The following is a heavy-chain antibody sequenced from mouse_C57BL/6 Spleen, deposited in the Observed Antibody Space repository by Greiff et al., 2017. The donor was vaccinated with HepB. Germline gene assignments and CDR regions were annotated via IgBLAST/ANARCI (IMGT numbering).Heavy chain of an antibody. CDR2: IDPSDSYT. CDR1: GYTFTSYW. D-gene: IGHD3-2*02. J-gene: IGHJ2*01. Sequence: VQLQQPGAELVKPGASVKLSCKASGYTFTSYWMQWVKQRPGQGLEWIGEIDPSDSYTNYNQKFKGKATLTVDTSSSTAYMQLSSLTSEDSAVYYCARRGSSAHYFDYWGQGTTLTVSS. CDR3: ARRGSSAHYFDY. V-gene: IGHV1-50*01.